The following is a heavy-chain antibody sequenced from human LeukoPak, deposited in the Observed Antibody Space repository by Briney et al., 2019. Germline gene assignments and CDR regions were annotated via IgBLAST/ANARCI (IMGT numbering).Heavy chain of an antibody. CDR2: IYYSGST. CDR3: ARGKSGSSTPLDY. D-gene: IGHD1-26*01. Sequence: SETLSLTCTVSGGSISSYYWSWIRQPPGKGLEWIGYIYYSGSTNYNPSLKSRVTISVDTSKNQFSLKLSSVTAADTAVYYCARGKSGSSTPLDYWGQGTLVTVSS. J-gene: IGHJ4*02. CDR1: GGSISSYY. V-gene: IGHV4-59*01.